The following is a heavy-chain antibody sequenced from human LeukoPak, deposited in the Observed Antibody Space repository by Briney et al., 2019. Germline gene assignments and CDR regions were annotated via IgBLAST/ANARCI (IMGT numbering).Heavy chain of an antibody. CDR2: IKQDGSEK. D-gene: IGHD3-22*01. CDR3: ERLKSYYDSSGYIVGSDY. V-gene: IGHV3-7*01. J-gene: IGHJ4*02. Sequence: PGGSLRLSCAASGFSFSSYWMSWVRQAPGKGLEWVANIKQDGSEKYYVDSVKGRFTISRDNAKNSLYLQMNSLRAEDTAVYYCERLKSYYDSSGYIVGSDYWGQGTLVTVSS. CDR1: GFSFSSYW.